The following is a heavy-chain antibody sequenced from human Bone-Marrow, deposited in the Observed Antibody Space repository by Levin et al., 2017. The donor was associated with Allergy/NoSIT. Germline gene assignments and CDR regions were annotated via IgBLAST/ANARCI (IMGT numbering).Heavy chain of an antibody. J-gene: IGHJ6*02. Sequence: GGSLRLSCKSSGYTFTNFWIGWVRQMPGSGLEWMGIIYPGDSDSRYSPSFQGQVTISVDKSTSTAFLQWSSLKASDTAMYYCARSDTGSSFSMDVWGQGTTVTVSS. CDR1: GYTFTNFW. D-gene: IGHD2-15*01. CDR2: IYPGDSDS. CDR3: ARSDTGSSFSMDV. V-gene: IGHV5-51*01.